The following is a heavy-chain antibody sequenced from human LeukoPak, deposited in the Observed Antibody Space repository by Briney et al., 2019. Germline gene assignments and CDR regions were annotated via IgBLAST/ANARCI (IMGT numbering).Heavy chain of an antibody. V-gene: IGHV4-34*01. CDR2: INHSGST. CDR3: ARASPRHIVVVTAIPPGRYFDY. D-gene: IGHD2-21*02. CDR1: GGSFSGYY. Sequence: SETLSLTCAVYGGSFSGYYRSWIRQPPGKGLEWIGEINHSGSTNYNPSLKSRVTISVDTSKNQFSLKLSSMTAADTAVYYCARASPRHIVVVTAIPPGRYFDYWGQGTLVTVSS. J-gene: IGHJ4*02.